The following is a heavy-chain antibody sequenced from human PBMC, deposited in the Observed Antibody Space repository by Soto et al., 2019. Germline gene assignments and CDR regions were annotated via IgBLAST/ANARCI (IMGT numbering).Heavy chain of an antibody. CDR1: GGTFSSYA. CDR3: ASPDYYDSSGDQYYFDY. D-gene: IGHD3-22*01. J-gene: IGHJ4*02. CDR2: IIPIFGTA. V-gene: IGHV1-69*01. Sequence: QVQLVQSGAEVKKPGSSVKVSCKASGGTFSSYAISWVRQAPGQGLEWMGGIIPIFGTANYAQKFQGRVTITADESTSTAYMELSSLRSEDTAVYYCASPDYYDSSGDQYYFDYWGQGTLVTVSS.